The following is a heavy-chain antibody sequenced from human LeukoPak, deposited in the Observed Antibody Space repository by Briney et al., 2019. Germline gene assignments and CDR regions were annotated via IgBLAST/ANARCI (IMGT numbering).Heavy chain of an antibody. D-gene: IGHD2-15*01. J-gene: IGHJ3*01. CDR3: ARDRHGYCSGGTCYGSAFDV. Sequence: GGSLRLSCAASGFTFSRYAMSWVRQAPGKGLDWVVVISSDGSNEYYADSVKGRFTISRDNSKNTLFLQMNSLRAEDTAVYYCARDRHGYCSGGTCYGSAFDVWGQGTMVTVSS. CDR2: ISSDGSNE. CDR1: GFTFSRYA. V-gene: IGHV3-30-3*01.